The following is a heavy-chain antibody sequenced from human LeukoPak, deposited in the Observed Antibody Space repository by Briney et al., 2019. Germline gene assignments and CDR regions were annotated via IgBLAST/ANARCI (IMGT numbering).Heavy chain of an antibody. Sequence: GRSLRLSCAASGFTFSSYGMHWVRQAPGKGLEWVAVIWYDGSNKYYADSVKGRFTISRDNSKNTLYLQMNSLRAEDTAVYCCARDPWYSSSWYMFDYWGQGTLVTVSS. D-gene: IGHD6-13*01. CDR2: IWYDGSNK. V-gene: IGHV3-33*01. CDR3: ARDPWYSSSWYMFDY. CDR1: GFTFSSYG. J-gene: IGHJ4*02.